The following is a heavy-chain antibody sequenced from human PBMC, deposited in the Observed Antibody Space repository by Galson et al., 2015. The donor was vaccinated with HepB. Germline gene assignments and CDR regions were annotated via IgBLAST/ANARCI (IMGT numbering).Heavy chain of an antibody. D-gene: IGHD3-10*01. J-gene: IGHJ3*02. CDR2: IYSGGST. CDR3: ADVQFGI. CDR1: GFTFSDYY. V-gene: IGHV3-53*01. Sequence: SLRLSCAASGFTFSDYYMSWIRQAPGKGLEWVSVIYSGGSTYYADSVKGRFTISRDNSKNTLYLQMNSLRAEDTAVYYCADVQFGIWGQGTMVTVSS.